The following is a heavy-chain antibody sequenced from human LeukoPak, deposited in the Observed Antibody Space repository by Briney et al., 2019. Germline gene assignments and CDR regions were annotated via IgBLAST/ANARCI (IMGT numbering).Heavy chain of an antibody. D-gene: IGHD5-18*01. CDR3: ARDDPFSTRGYSYGFDY. CDR2: ISYDGSNK. J-gene: IGHJ4*02. V-gene: IGHV3-30-3*01. CDR1: GFTFSSYA. Sequence: GGSLRLSCAASGFTFSSYAMHWVRQAPGKGLEWVAVISYDGSNKYYADSVKGRFTISRDNAKNSLYLQMNSLRAEDTAVYYCARDDPFSTRGYSYGFDYWGQGTLVTVSS.